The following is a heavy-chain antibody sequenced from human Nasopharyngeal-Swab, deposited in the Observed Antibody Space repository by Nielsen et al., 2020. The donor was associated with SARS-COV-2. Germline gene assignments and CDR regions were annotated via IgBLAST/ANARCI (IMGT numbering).Heavy chain of an antibody. CDR1: GFTFSSYA. J-gene: IGHJ4*02. D-gene: IGHD6-19*01. V-gene: IGHV3-23*01. Sequence: GESLKISCAASGFTFSSYAMSWVRQAPGKGLEWVSAISGSGGSTYYADSVKGRFTISRDNSKNTLYLQMNSLRAEDTAVYYCARRGPLDSSGFDYWGQGTLVTVSS. CDR3: ARRGPLDSSGFDY. CDR2: ISGSGGST.